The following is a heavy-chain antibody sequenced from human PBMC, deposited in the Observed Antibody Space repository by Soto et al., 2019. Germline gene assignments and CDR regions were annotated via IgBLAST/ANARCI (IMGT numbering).Heavy chain of an antibody. D-gene: IGHD7-27*01. V-gene: IGHV3-23*01. CDR2: ISGSGDSI. Sequence: EVQVLESGGDLVQPGGSLRLSCAASGFTFSNYAMTWVRQAPGKGLEWVSTISGSGDSIYYADSVKGRFTISRDNSKNSLYLKMNILRADDWAVYYCSTGRQMGYWGQGTLVIVSS. CDR1: GFTFSNYA. CDR3: STGRQMGY. J-gene: IGHJ4*02.